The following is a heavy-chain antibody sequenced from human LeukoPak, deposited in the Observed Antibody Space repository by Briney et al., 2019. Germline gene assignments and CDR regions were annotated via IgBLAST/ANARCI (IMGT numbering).Heavy chain of an antibody. V-gene: IGHV3-23*01. CDR1: GFTFSSYG. Sequence: PGGTLRLSCAASGFTFSSYGMSWVRQAPGKGLEWVSAISGSGGSTYYADSVKGRFAISRDNSKDTLYLQMNSLRAEDTAVYYCAKGVGSGSYSMAEYYFDYWGQGTLVTVSS. CDR3: AKGVGSGSYSMAEYYFDY. J-gene: IGHJ4*02. CDR2: ISGSGGST. D-gene: IGHD3-10*01.